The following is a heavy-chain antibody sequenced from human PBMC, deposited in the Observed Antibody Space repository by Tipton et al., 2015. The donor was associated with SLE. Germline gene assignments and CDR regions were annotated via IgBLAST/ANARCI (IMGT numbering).Heavy chain of an antibody. CDR1: GFTFSSYG. CDR2: IRYDGSNK. Sequence: SLRLSCAASGFTFSSYGMHWVRQAPGKGLEWVAFIRYDGSNKYYADSVKGRFTISRDNSKNTLYLQMNSLRAEDTAVYYCARSIAAAATGYFDYWGQGTLVTVSS. V-gene: IGHV3-30*02. D-gene: IGHD6-13*01. J-gene: IGHJ4*02. CDR3: ARSIAAAATGYFDY.